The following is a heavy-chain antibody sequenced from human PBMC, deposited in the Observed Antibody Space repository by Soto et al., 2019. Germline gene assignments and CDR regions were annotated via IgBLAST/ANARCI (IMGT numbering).Heavy chain of an antibody. CDR3: AKVTSARVFYFGLDV. D-gene: IGHD2-2*01. CDR1: GFTFTSYA. CDR2: ISGSAGRT. J-gene: IGHJ6*02. Sequence: GGSLRLSCAAPGFTFTSYAMSWVRQAPGKGLEWVAIISGSAGRTYYADSVKGRFTISRDNFKNTLYLQMNSLRAEDTAVYHCAKVTSARVFYFGLDVGGQGTTVTVSS. V-gene: IGHV3-23*01.